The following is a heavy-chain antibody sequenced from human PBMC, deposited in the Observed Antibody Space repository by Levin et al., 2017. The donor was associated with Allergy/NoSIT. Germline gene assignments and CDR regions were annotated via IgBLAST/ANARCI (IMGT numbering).Heavy chain of an antibody. CDR1: GYTFSSSA. D-gene: IGHD6-13*01. J-gene: IGHJ4*02. CDR3: AKGGIGESGLDH. Sequence: GESLKISCAASGYTFSSSAMTWVRQAPGKSLEWVSSIGSRGDKYYADCVKGRFTISRDNSENTLYLQMNSLRAEDTAEYKCAKGGIGESGLDHWGQGTLVTVSS. CDR2: IGSRGDK. V-gene: IGHV3-23*01.